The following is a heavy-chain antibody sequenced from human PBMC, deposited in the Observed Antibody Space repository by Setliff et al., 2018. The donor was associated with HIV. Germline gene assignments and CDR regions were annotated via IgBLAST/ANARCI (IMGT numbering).Heavy chain of an antibody. V-gene: IGHV3-23*01. J-gene: IGHJ4*01. CDR3: ARVQEPSYYDSSGYGNFDS. D-gene: IGHD3-22*01. CDR2: ISGSGSRP. Sequence: SCKASGYTFNTYDLVWVRQPLGKGLQWVSGISGSGSRPFYADSVVARFTISRDNSKNTVYLHMNNLRAEDTALYYCARVQEPSYYDSSGYGNFDSWGHGTLVTVSS. CDR1: GYTFNTYD.